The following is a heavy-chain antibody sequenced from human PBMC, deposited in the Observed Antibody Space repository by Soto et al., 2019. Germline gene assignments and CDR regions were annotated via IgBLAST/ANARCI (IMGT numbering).Heavy chain of an antibody. V-gene: IGHV3-30-3*01. Sequence: GGSLRLSCAASGFTFSSYAMHWVRQAPGKGLEWVAVISYDGSNKYYADSVKGRFTISRDNSKNTLYLQMNSLRAEDTAVYYCARDPYSSGSRFDYWGQGTLVTVSS. D-gene: IGHD6-19*01. CDR1: GFTFSSYA. CDR3: ARDPYSSGSRFDY. CDR2: ISYDGSNK. J-gene: IGHJ4*02.